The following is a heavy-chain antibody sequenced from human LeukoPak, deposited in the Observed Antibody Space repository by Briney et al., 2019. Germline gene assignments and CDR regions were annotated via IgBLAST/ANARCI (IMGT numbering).Heavy chain of an antibody. CDR3: ARPGIRQGIAVAGTSHGWFDP. J-gene: IGHJ5*02. Sequence: SETLSLTCVVYGGSFSGYYWSWIRQPPGKGLEWIGEINHSGSTNYNPSLKSRVTISVDTSKNQFSLKLSSVTAADTAVYYCARPGIRQGIAVAGTSHGWFDPWGQGTLVTVSS. V-gene: IGHV4-34*01. CDR1: GGSFSGYY. D-gene: IGHD6-19*01. CDR2: INHSGST.